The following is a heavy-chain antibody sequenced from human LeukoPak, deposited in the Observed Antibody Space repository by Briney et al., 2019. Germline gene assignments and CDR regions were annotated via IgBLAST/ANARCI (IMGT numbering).Heavy chain of an antibody. CDR2: ISYDGSNK. V-gene: IGHV3-30-3*01. J-gene: IGHJ4*02. D-gene: IGHD3-10*01. Sequence: GGSLRLSCAASGFTFSSYAMHWVRQAPGKGLEWVAVISYDGSNKYYADSVKGRFTISRDNSKNTLYLQMNSLRAEDTAVYYCARDRSSHMVRGMLSYWGQGTPVTVSS. CDR1: GFTFSSYA. CDR3: ARDRSSHMVRGMLSY.